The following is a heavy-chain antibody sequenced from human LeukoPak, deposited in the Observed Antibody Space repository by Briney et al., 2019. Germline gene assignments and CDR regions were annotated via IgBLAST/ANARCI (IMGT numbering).Heavy chain of an antibody. D-gene: IGHD2-2*02. J-gene: IGHJ3*02. CDR2: ITNTAGTT. CDR1: GFTFTNYA. V-gene: IGHV3-23*01. Sequence: GGSLRLSCAASGFTFTNYAMNWVRQAPEKGLEWVSSITNTAGTTYYADSVKGRFTISRDNSKNALYLQMNSLRAEDTAVYYCAKCDCLGTSCYTYCAFDIWGQGTMVTVSS. CDR3: AKCDCLGTSCYTYCAFDI.